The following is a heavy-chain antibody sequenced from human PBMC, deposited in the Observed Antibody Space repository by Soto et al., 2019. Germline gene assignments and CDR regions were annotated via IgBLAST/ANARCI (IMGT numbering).Heavy chain of an antibody. CDR3: ARDLAIVVVPAAISSDYGMDV. D-gene: IGHD2-2*02. CDR2: ISSSSSYI. J-gene: IGHJ6*02. V-gene: IGHV3-21*01. CDR1: GFTFSSYS. Sequence: SGGSLRLSCAASGFTFSSYSMNWVRQAPGKGLEWVSSISSSSSYIYYADSVKGRFTISRDNAKNSLYLQMNSLRAEDTAVYYCARDLAIVVVPAAISSDYGMDVWGQGTTVTVSS.